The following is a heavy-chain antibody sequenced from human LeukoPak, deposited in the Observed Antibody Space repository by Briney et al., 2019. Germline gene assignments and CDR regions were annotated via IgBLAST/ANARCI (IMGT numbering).Heavy chain of an antibody. J-gene: IGHJ6*03. CDR1: GFTFSSYA. CDR3: AKDKGGSGYFSSYYYYYYMDV. D-gene: IGHD3-3*01. Sequence: GGSLRPSCAASGFTFSSYAMSWVRQAPGKGLEWVSAISGSGGSTYYADSVKGRFTISRDNSKNTLYLQMNSLRAEDTAVYYCAKDKGGSGYFSSYYYYYYMDVWGKGTTVTVSS. V-gene: IGHV3-23*01. CDR2: ISGSGGST.